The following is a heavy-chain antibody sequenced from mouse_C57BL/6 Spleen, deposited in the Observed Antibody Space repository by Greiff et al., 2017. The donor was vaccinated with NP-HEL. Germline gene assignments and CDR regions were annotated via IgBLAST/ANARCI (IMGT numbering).Heavy chain of an antibody. J-gene: IGHJ3*01. CDR3: TRDGPYGSSAWFAY. Sequence: EVQRVESGEGLVKPGGSLKLSCAASGFTFSSYAMSWVRQTPEKRLEWVAYISSGGDYIYYADTVKGRFTISRDNARNTLYLQMSSLKSEDTAMYYCTRDGPYGSSAWFAYWGQGTLVTVSA. CDR1: GFTFSSYA. V-gene: IGHV5-9-1*02. D-gene: IGHD1-1*01. CDR2: ISSGGDYI.